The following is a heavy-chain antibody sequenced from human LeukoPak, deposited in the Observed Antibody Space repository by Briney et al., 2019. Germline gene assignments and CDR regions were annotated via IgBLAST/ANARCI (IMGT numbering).Heavy chain of an antibody. CDR2: TYYRSKWYN. Sequence: SQTLSLTCAISGDSVSSNSAAWNWIRQSPSRGLEWLGRTYYRSKWYNDYAVSVKSRITINPDTSKNQFSLQLNSVTPEVTAVYYCAKSTYYYGSGSLIYYFDYWGQGTLVTVSS. D-gene: IGHD3-10*01. V-gene: IGHV6-1*01. CDR1: GDSVSSNSAA. CDR3: AKSTYYYGSGSLIYYFDY. J-gene: IGHJ4*02.